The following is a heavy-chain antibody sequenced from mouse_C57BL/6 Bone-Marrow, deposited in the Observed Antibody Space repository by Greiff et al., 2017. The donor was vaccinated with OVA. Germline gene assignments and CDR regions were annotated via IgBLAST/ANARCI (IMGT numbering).Heavy chain of an antibody. J-gene: IGHJ2*01. Sequence: EVQVVESGGGLVQPGGSLSLSCAASGFTFTDYYMSWVRQPPGKALEWLGFIRNKANGYTTEYSASVKGRFTISRDNSQSILYLQMNALRAEDSATYYCARLGANWGHWGQGTTLTVSS. CDR3: ARLGANWGH. CDR2: IRNKANGYTT. V-gene: IGHV7-3*01. D-gene: IGHD4-1*01. CDR1: GFTFTDYY.